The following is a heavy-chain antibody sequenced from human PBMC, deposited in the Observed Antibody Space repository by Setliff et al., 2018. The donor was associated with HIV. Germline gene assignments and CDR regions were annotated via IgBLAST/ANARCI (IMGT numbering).Heavy chain of an antibody. J-gene: IGHJ2*01. V-gene: IGHV1-18*01. Sequence: ASVKVSCKASGYTFTSYGISWVRQAPGQGLEWMGWISAYNGDTNYAPKFQGWVTMNRDMSISTAYMELSRLRSADTAVYYCARTLGEDWYFDLWGRGTLVTVSS. CDR1: GYTFTSYG. D-gene: IGHD3-16*01. CDR3: ARTLGEDWYFDL. CDR2: ISAYNGDT.